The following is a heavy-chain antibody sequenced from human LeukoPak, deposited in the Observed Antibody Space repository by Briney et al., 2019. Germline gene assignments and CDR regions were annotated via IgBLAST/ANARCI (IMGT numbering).Heavy chain of an antibody. Sequence: GGSLRLSCAASGFTFSSYAMSWVRQAPGKGLEWVSAISGSGGSTYYADSVKGRFTISRDNSKNTLYLQMNSLRAEDTAVYYCAKELGRGYGYGSRFDYWGQGTLVTVSS. D-gene: IGHD5-18*01. V-gene: IGHV3-23*01. CDR2: ISGSGGST. J-gene: IGHJ4*02. CDR3: AKELGRGYGYGSRFDY. CDR1: GFTFSSYA.